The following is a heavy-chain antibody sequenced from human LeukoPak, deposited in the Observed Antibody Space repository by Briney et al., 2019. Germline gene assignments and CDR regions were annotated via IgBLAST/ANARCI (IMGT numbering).Heavy chain of an antibody. CDR2: INPNSGGT. J-gene: IGHJ4*02. V-gene: IGHV1-2*02. Sequence: ASVKVSCKASGYTFTGYYMHWARQAPRQGLEWMGWINPNSGGTNYAQKFQGRVTMTRDTSISTAYMELSRLRSDDTAVYYCARDFQRRITMVRASGYWGQGTLVTVSS. D-gene: IGHD3-10*01. CDR3: ARDFQRRITMVRASGY. CDR1: GYTFTGYY.